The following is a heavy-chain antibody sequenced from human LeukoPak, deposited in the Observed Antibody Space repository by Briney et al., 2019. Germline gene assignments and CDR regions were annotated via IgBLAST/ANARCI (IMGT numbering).Heavy chain of an antibody. D-gene: IGHD4-17*01. CDR1: GFAFDDYG. J-gene: IGHJ4*02. Sequence: PGGSLRLPCAASGFAFDDYGMSWVRQAPGKGLEWVSGINWNGGSIGYADSVKGRFTISRDNAKNSLYLQINSLRAEDTAVYYCARDYYGDYSDYWGQGTLVTVSS. CDR2: INWNGGSI. V-gene: IGHV3-20*04. CDR3: ARDYYGDYSDY.